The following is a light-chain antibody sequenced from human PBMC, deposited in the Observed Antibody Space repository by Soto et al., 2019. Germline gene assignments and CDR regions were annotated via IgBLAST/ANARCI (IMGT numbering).Light chain of an antibody. CDR2: DVS. CDR3: TAYKSSSIYV. Sequence: QSVLTQPASVSGSPGQSITISCTGTSSDVGGYNYVSWYQQHPGKAPKLMIYDVSNRPSGVSNRFSGSKSGNTASLTISGLKVEDEADYSATAYKSSSIYVFG. J-gene: IGLJ1*01. CDR1: SSDVGGYNY. V-gene: IGLV2-14*01.